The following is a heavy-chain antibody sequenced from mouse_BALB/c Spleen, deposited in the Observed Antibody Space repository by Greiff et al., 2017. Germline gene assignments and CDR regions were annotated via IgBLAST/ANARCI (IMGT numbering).Heavy chain of an antibody. J-gene: IGHJ2*01. Sequence: DVQLVESGGGLVQPGGSLKLSCAASGFTFSSYGMSWVRQTPDKRLELVATINSNGGSTYYPDSVKGRFTISRDNAKNTLYLQMSSLKSEDTAMYYCARDRIYDGYYVYFDYWGQGTTLTVAS. D-gene: IGHD2-3*01. CDR1: GFTFSSYG. CDR3: ARDRIYDGYYVYFDY. V-gene: IGHV5-6-3*01. CDR2: INSNGGST.